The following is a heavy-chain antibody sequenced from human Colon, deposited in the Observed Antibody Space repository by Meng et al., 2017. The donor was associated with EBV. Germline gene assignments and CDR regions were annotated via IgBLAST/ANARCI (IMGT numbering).Heavy chain of an antibody. CDR3: VRDTRRGGGWFDP. CDR1: GDSITSGDYS. CDR2: IYHGVNI. V-gene: IGHV4-30-2*01. D-gene: IGHD3-10*01. J-gene: IGHJ5*02. Sequence: QVQLQESGSGLVRPSQTLSLTWAVSGDSITSGDYSWTWIRQQPGKGLEWIGYIYHGVNIYYTPSLRSRVTISVDKSRNQFSLKLTSVSAADTAVYYCVRDTRRGGGWFDPWGQGTLVTVSS.